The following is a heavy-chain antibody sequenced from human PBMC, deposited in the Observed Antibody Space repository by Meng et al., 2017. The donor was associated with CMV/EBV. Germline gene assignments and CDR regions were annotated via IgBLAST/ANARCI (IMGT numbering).Heavy chain of an antibody. CDR2: INWNGGST. CDR3: ARDLVVPPEDYYYGMDV. Sequence: GGSLRLPCAASGFTFDDYGMSWVRQAPGKGLEWVSGINWNGGSTGYADSVKGRFTISRDNAKNSLYLQMNSLRAEDTALYYCARDLVVPPEDYYYGMDVWGQGTTVTVSS. CDR1: GFTFDDYG. D-gene: IGHD2-2*01. V-gene: IGHV3-20*04. J-gene: IGHJ6*02.